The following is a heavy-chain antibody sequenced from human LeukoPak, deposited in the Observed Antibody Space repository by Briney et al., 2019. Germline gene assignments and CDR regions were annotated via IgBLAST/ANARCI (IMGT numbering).Heavy chain of an antibody. CDR1: GFTFSSYA. V-gene: IGHV3-23*01. CDR3: AKAHAFTMIVVVIRYYFDY. J-gene: IGHJ4*02. D-gene: IGHD3-22*01. CDR2: ISGSGGST. Sequence: GGSLRLSCSAAGFTFSSYARGWLGQAPGKGLKWVSAISGSGGSTYYADSVKGRFTISRDNTKNTLYLQMNSLRAEDTAVYYCAKAHAFTMIVVVIRYYFDYWGQGTLVTVSS.